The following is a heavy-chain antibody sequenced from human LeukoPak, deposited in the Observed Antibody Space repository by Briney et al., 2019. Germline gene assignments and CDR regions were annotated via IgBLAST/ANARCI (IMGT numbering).Heavy chain of an antibody. J-gene: IGHJ4*02. Sequence: GGSLRLSCAASDFTFSSYRMNWVRQAPGKGLEWVSSISGSSTYIYYADSVKGRFTISRDNAKNSLSLQMNSLTGDDTALYFFRRDIYGDYGLDYCGEGSLVTDCS. CDR2: ISGSSTYI. D-gene: IGHD4-17*01. CDR3: RRDIYGDYGLDY. V-gene: IGHV3-21*01. CDR1: DFTFSSYR.